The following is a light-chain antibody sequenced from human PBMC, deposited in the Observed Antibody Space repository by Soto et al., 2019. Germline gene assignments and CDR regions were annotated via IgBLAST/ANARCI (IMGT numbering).Light chain of an antibody. J-gene: IGKJ1*01. CDR2: WAS. CDR3: QQYYSTPRT. Sequence: DIVMTQSPDSLAVSLGEWATIMCKSTQTVLDSSINKDYLTWYQQKSGQPPKLLIYWASTREVGVPDRFSGSGSGTDFTLTISSLQAEDVAVYYCQQYYSTPRTFGRGTMVDIK. CDR1: QTVLDSSINKDY. V-gene: IGKV4-1*01.